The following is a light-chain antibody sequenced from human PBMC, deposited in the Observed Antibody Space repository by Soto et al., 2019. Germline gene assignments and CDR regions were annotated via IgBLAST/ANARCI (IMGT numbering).Light chain of an antibody. CDR1: QSVSSD. J-gene: IGKJ4*01. Sequence: ETVMTKSSGTLSVSPGKRATLSCRASQSVSSDLAWYQQKPGQAPRLLIYGTSTRATGIPARFSGSGSGTEFTLAISSLQSEDFAVYYCQHYNNWPLTFGGGTKVDI. V-gene: IGKV3-15*01. CDR2: GTS. CDR3: QHYNNWPLT.